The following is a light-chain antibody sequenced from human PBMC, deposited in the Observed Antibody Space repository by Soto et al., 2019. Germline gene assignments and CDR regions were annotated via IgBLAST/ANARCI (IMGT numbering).Light chain of an antibody. J-gene: IGKJ5*01. Sequence: IQLTQSPSSLSASVGDRVTITCRASQGINTFLAWYQQKAGKAPKLLIYAASTLQSGVPSRFSGSGSGTDFTLTISSLQSEHFATYYCQQLNTYPITFGQGTRLEIK. CDR2: AAS. CDR3: QQLNTYPIT. CDR1: QGINTF. V-gene: IGKV1-9*01.